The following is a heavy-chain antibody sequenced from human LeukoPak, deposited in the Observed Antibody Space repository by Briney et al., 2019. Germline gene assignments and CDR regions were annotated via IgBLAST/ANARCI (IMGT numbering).Heavy chain of an antibody. Sequence: SETLSLTCTVSGGSMSSSSYYWGWIRQPPGKGLEWIGEINHSGSTNYNPSLKSRVTISVDTSKNQFSLKLSSVTAADTAVYYCARGKDERYGVVIWYYFDYWGQGTLVTVSS. CDR3: ARGKDERYGVVIWYYFDY. V-gene: IGHV4-39*07. J-gene: IGHJ4*02. CDR2: INHSGST. CDR1: GGSMSSSSYY. D-gene: IGHD3-3*01.